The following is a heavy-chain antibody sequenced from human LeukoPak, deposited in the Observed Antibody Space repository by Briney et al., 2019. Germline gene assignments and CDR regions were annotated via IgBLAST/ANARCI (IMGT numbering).Heavy chain of an antibody. J-gene: IGHJ4*02. Sequence: GGSLRLSCAASGFTFSSYSMNWVRQAPGKGLEWVSSISSSSSYIYYADSVKGRFTISRDNAKNSLYLQMNSLRAEGTAVYYCAKVLSLGELSLWGPPFDYWGQGTLVTVSS. V-gene: IGHV3-21*01. CDR1: GFTFSSYS. D-gene: IGHD3-16*02. CDR3: AKVLSLGELSLWGPPFDY. CDR2: ISSSSSYI.